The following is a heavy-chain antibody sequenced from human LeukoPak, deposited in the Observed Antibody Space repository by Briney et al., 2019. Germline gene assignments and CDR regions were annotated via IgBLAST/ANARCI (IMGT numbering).Heavy chain of an antibody. CDR3: AREGPYYGMDV. Sequence: PGGSLRLSCEASGFTVSNNYMTWVRQAPGKGLEWVSTIYGGGDTYYEDSVKGRFTISRDNSRNTLHLQLNSLRVEDTAQYYCAREGPYYGMDVWGQGTTVTV. CDR1: GFTVSNNY. V-gene: IGHV3-53*01. J-gene: IGHJ6*02. CDR2: IYGGGDT. D-gene: IGHD2-21*01.